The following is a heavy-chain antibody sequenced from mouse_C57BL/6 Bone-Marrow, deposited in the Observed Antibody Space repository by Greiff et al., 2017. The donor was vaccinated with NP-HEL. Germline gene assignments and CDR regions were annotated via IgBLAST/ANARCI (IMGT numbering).Heavy chain of an antibody. CDR3: ARWGVITTVVATVDY. D-gene: IGHD1-1*01. CDR2: IYPGDGDT. Sequence: QVQLQQSGPELVKPGASVKISCKASGYAFSSSWMNWVKQRPGKGLEWIGRIYPGDGDTNYNGKFKGKATLTADKSSSTAYMQLSSLTSEDSAVYFCARWGVITTVVATVDYWGQGTTLTVSS. V-gene: IGHV1-82*01. J-gene: IGHJ2*01. CDR1: GYAFSSSW.